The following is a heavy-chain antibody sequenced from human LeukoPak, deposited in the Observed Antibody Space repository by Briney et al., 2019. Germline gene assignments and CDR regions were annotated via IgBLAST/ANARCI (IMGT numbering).Heavy chain of an antibody. CDR3: ARGYCSSTSCYRRRDYYYYGMDV. J-gene: IGHJ6*02. Sequence: SETLSLTCAVYGGSFSGYYWSWIRQPPGKGLEWIGEINHSGSTNYNPSLKSRVTISVDTSKNQFSLKLSSVTAADTAVYYCARGYCSSTSCYRRRDYYYYGMDVWGQGTTVTVSS. CDR2: INHSGST. D-gene: IGHD2-2*02. V-gene: IGHV4-34*01. CDR1: GGSFSGYY.